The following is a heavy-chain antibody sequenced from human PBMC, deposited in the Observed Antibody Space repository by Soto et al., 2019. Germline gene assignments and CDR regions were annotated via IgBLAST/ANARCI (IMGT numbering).Heavy chain of an antibody. CDR1: GFTFSSYE. Sequence: PGGSLRLSCAASGFTFSSYEMNWVRQAPGKGLEWVSFISISGSTIYYADSVKGRFTISRDNAKNSLYLQMNSLGGEDTAVYYCARSRSGWYYFYYWGQGTLVTVSS. CDR2: ISISGSTI. CDR3: ARSRSGWYYFYY. V-gene: IGHV3-48*03. D-gene: IGHD6-19*01. J-gene: IGHJ4*02.